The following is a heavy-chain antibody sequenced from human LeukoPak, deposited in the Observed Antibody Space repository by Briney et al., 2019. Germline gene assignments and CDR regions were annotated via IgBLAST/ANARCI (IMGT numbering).Heavy chain of an antibody. D-gene: IGHD3-9*01. J-gene: IGHJ4*02. CDR1: GGSISSSNW. CDR2: IYHSGST. CDR3: ARVLRYFDWLQEAPYYFDY. Sequence: SGTLSLTCAVSGGSISSSNWWSWVRQPPGKGLEWIGEIYHSGSTNYNPSLKSRVTISVDKSKNQFSLKLSSVTAADTAVYYCARVLRYFDWLQEAPYYFDYWGQGTLVTVSS. V-gene: IGHV4-4*02.